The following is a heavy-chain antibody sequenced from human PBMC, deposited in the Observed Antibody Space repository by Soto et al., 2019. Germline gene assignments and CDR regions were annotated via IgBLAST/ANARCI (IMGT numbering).Heavy chain of an antibody. CDR3: ARDLWGYCGTDCYPLDV. V-gene: IGHV4-59*01. J-gene: IGHJ6*02. Sequence: SETLCLTCTVAGGSISGYYWSWIRQPPGKGLEWIGYMYNTGSTVYNPSFKSRVTISVDTSKSQFSLRLNSVTAADTAVYYCARDLWGYCGTDCYPLDVWGQGTTVTVSS. CDR2: MYNTGST. CDR1: GGSISGYY. D-gene: IGHD2-21*02.